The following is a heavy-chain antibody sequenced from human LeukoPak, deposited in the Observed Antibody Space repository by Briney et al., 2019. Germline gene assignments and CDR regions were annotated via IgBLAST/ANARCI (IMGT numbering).Heavy chain of an antibody. V-gene: IGHV3-53*01. CDR1: GFTVSNNY. D-gene: IGHD4-17*01. Sequence: GSLSLSCAASGFTVSNNYMSWVRQAPGKGLEWVSLIYSGGSTYYAASVKGRFTISRDNSKNTLYLQMNSLRAEDTAVYYCARDLRTTVSPYYFDYWGQGTLVTVSS. CDR2: IYSGGST. CDR3: ARDLRTTVSPYYFDY. J-gene: IGHJ4*02.